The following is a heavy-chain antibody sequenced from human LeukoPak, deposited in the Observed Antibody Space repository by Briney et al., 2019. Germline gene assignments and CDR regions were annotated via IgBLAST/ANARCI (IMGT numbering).Heavy chain of an antibody. CDR1: GFTFSNYG. CDR3: VGCSSTSCYDAFDI. D-gene: IGHD2-2*01. V-gene: IGHV3-23*01. J-gene: IGHJ3*02. Sequence: GGSLRLSCAASGFTFSNYGMSWVRQAPGKGLEWVSVISGSGANTYYVDSVKGRFTISRDNSKNTLYLQMNSLRAEDTAVYYCVGCSSTSCYDAFDIWGQGTMVTVSS. CDR2: ISGSGANT.